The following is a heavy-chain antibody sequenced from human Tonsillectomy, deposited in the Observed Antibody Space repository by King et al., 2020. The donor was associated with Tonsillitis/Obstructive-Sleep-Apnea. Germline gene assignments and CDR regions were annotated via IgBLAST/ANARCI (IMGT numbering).Heavy chain of an antibody. D-gene: IGHD4-17*01. J-gene: IGHJ4*02. CDR3: ARTTLTIYYFDY. V-gene: IGHV4-39*07. Sequence: QLVESGPGLVKPSETLSLTCAVSGGSISNTNYFWGWIRQPPGKGLEWIGGIYYSGSTDYNPSLKSRGTMAVDTSKNQFSLRLRSVTAADTAVYYCARTTLTIYYFDYWGQGTLVTVSS. CDR2: IYYSGST. CDR1: GGSISNTNYF.